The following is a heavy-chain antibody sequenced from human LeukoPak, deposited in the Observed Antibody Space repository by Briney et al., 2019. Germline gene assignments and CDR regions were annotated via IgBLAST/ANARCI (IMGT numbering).Heavy chain of an antibody. V-gene: IGHV4-59*12. CDR2: IYHSGST. CDR1: GGSISSYY. D-gene: IGHD3-22*01. J-gene: IGHJ4*02. Sequence: SETLSLTCTVSGGSISSYYWSWIRQPPGKGLEWIGYIYHSGSTYYNPSLKSRVTISVDRSKNQFSLKLSSVTAADTAVYYCARGRGDSSGYYRRDFDYWGQGTLVTVSS. CDR3: ARGRGDSSGYYRRDFDY.